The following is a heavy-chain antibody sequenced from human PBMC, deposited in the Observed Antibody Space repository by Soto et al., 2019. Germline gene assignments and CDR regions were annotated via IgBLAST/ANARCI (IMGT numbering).Heavy chain of an antibody. J-gene: IGHJ4*02. CDR3: ARETELHLGELSSDWGYFDY. V-gene: IGHV3-53*04. Sequence: GGSLRLSCAASGFTVSSNYMSWVRQAPGKGLEWVSVIYSGGSTYYADSVKGRFTISRHNSKNTLYLQMNSLRAEDTAVYYCARETELHLGELSSDWGYFDYWGQGTLVTVSS. CDR1: GFTVSSNY. D-gene: IGHD3-16*02. CDR2: IYSGGST.